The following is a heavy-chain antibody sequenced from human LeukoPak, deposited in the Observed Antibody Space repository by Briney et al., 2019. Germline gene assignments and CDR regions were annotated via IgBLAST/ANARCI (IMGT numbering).Heavy chain of an antibody. D-gene: IGHD5-12*01. J-gene: IGHJ4*02. V-gene: IGHV3-11*06. Sequence: GGSLRLSCAASGFTFSDYYMSWIRQAPGKGLEWVSYISSSSSYTNYADSVKGRFTISRDNAKNSLYLQMTSLRAEDTAVYYCARVHSGYDSGYYFDYWDQGTLVTVSS. CDR2: ISSSSSYT. CDR1: GFTFSDYY. CDR3: ARVHSGYDSGYYFDY.